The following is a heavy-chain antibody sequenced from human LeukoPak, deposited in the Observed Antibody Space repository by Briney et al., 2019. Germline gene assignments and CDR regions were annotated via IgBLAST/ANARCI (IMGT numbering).Heavy chain of an antibody. CDR3: AKAGNWNPGYYFDY. V-gene: IGHV3-7*03. CDR2: IKQGGSEK. Sequence: GGSLRLSCAASGFTFSSYWMSWVRQAPGKGLEWVANIKQGGSEKYYVDSVKGRFTISRDNSKNTLYLQMNSLRAEDTAVYYCAKAGNWNPGYYFDYWGQGTLVTVSS. D-gene: IGHD1-1*01. CDR1: GFTFSSYW. J-gene: IGHJ4*02.